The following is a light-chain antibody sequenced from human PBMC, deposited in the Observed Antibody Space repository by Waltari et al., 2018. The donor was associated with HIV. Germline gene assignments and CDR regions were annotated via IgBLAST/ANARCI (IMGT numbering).Light chain of an antibody. CDR3: SSYTRGDSSYVL. V-gene: IGLV2-14*03. CDR2: DVN. J-gene: IGLJ3*02. Sequence: QSALTQPASVSGAPGQSITISCRGTSSDVGAFNHVSWYQLHPGKAPKFILYDVNRRPSGVSDRFPGSKSGNTASLTISGLQAEDEGLYYCSSYTRGDSSYVLFGGGTRLSVL. CDR1: SSDVGAFNH.